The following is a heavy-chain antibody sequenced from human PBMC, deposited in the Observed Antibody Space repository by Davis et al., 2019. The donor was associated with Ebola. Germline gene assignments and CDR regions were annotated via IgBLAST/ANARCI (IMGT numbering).Heavy chain of an antibody. D-gene: IGHD5-12*01. CDR3: ARGWLRTGLDV. CDR1: GDRVSSKGTA. CDR2: TYYSSSKWYN. J-gene: IGHJ6*04. Sequence: PSETLSLTCAISGDRVSSKGTAWNWIRQSPSRGLEWLGRTYYSSSKWYNDYAVSVKSRITINPDTSKNQFSLHLNSVTPEDTAVYYCARGWLRTGLDVWGKGTTVTVSS. V-gene: IGHV6-1*01.